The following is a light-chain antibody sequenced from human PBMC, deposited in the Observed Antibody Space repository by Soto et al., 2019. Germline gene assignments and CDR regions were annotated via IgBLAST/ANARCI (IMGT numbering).Light chain of an antibody. J-gene: IGLJ2*01. V-gene: IGLV1-44*01. CDR1: SSNIGSNT. Sequence: QSVLTQPPSASGTPGQRVTISCSGSSSNIGSNTVNWYQQLPGTAPKLLIYSINQRPSGVPDRFSGSKSGTSASLAISGLQSEDEADYYCAAWDDSLNGLFGGGTKVTVL. CDR2: SIN. CDR3: AAWDDSLNGL.